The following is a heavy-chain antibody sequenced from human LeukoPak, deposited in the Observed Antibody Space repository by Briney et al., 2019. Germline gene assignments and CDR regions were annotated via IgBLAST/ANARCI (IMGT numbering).Heavy chain of an antibody. CDR3: AKSRTATPFDY. V-gene: IGHV3-33*06. J-gene: IGHJ4*02. D-gene: IGHD2-15*01. Sequence: PGGSLRLSCAASGFTFSSYGMHWVGQAPGKGLEWVAVIWYDGSNKYYADSVKGRFTISRDNSKDTLYLQMNSLRAEDTAVYYCAKSRTATPFDYWGQGTLVTVSS. CDR1: GFTFSSYG. CDR2: IWYDGSNK.